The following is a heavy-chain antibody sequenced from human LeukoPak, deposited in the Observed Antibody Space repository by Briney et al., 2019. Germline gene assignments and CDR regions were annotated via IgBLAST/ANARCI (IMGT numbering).Heavy chain of an antibody. CDR1: GYSFTSYW. CDR2: IDPSDSYT. V-gene: IGHV5-10-1*01. Sequence: GESLKISCKGSGYSFTSYWISWVRQMPGKGLEWMGRIDPSDSYTNYSPSFQGHVTISAGKSISTAYLQWSSLKASDTAMYYCARLNWNYDYYYYGMDVWGQGTTVTVSS. D-gene: IGHD1-7*01. J-gene: IGHJ6*02. CDR3: ARLNWNYDYYYYGMDV.